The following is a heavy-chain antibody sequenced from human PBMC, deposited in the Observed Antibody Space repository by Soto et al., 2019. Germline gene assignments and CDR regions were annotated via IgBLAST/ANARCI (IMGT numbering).Heavy chain of an antibody. V-gene: IGHV4-30-4*01. J-gene: IGHJ4*02. CDR2: IYYSGNT. CDR3: ARAPKVSGSSQTRPDF. Sequence: SETLSLTCSVSGGSISSGYYYWSWIRQPPGKGLEWIGNIYYSGNTYYNPSLKSRLIISIDTSMKQFSLNLASVSAADTAVYYCARAPKVSGSSQTRPDFWGQGTLVTVSS. CDR1: GGSISSGYYY. D-gene: IGHD6-6*01.